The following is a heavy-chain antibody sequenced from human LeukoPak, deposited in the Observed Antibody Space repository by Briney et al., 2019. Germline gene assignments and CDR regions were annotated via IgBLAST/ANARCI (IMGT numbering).Heavy chain of an antibody. J-gene: IGHJ4*02. CDR2: IYSSGST. CDR1: GGSMSSYY. D-gene: IGHD3-10*01. Sequence: PSETLSLTCTVSGGSMSSYYWSWIRQPAGKGLEWIGRIYSSGSTNFNPSLKSRVTMSVDTSKNQFSLKLSSVTAADTATYYCARIFWFEGLSYFDYWGQGTLVTVSS. CDR3: ARIFWFEGLSYFDY. V-gene: IGHV4-4*07.